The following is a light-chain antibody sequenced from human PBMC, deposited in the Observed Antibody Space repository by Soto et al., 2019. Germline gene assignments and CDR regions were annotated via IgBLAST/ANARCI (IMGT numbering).Light chain of an antibody. CDR1: QRVSAF. V-gene: IGKV1-39*01. J-gene: IGKJ3*01. Sequence: DIQMTQSPAYLSASVGDRGTITCRASQRVSAFLNWYQQKPGEAPKLLIFDVSVLESGAPSRFSASGSETDFTLSITSLQPEDFATYYCQQTYSPPLTFGPGTKVDIK. CDR3: QQTYSPPLT. CDR2: DVS.